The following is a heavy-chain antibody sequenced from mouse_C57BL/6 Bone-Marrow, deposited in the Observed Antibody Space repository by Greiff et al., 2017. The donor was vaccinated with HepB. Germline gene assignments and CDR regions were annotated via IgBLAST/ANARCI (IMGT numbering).Heavy chain of an antibody. CDR3: ARCYGSSWFAY. Sequence: QVQLQQSGPELVKPGASVKISCKASGYAFSSSWMNWVKQRPGKGLEWIGRIYPGDGDTNYNGKFKGKATLTADKSSSTAYMQLSSLTSEDSAVYVCARCYGSSWFAYWGQGTLVTVSA. CDR2: IYPGDGDT. D-gene: IGHD1-1*01. J-gene: IGHJ3*01. V-gene: IGHV1-82*01. CDR1: GYAFSSSW.